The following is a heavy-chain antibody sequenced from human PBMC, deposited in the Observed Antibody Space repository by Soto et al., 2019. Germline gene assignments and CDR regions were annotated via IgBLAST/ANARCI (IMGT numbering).Heavy chain of an antibody. J-gene: IGHJ5*02. V-gene: IGHV1-8*01. CDR3: ARDNRYNWNDEGWFDP. CDR1: GYSFSDYD. Sequence: QVQLVQSGAEVKKPGASVKVSCKASGYSFSDYDINGERQATGQGPEWMGWMNHNSGNTGYAQKFQGRVTMTSNTFINTAYMELSSLESEDTAVYYCARDNRYNWNDEGWFDPWGQGNLVTVSS. CDR2: MNHNSGNT. D-gene: IGHD1-20*01.